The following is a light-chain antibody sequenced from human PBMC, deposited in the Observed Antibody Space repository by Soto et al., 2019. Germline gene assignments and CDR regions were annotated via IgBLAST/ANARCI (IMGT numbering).Light chain of an antibody. CDR3: SSYTTSSTYV. CDR2: DVS. V-gene: IGLV2-14*03. Sequence: LTQPAPLSGAPGQLVTLSLPGNSSVVGGYNYVSWFQQHPGKAPKLMIYDVSNRPSGISNRFSGSKSGNTASLTISGLQAEDEADYYCSSYTTSSTYVFGTGTKVTVL. CDR1: SSVVGGYNY. J-gene: IGLJ1*01.